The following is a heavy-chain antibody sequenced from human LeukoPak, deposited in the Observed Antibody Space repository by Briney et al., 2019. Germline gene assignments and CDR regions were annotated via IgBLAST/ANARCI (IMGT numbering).Heavy chain of an antibody. J-gene: IGHJ3*02. V-gene: IGHV5-51*01. D-gene: IGHD3-9*01. CDR3: ARQHDILTGYYDAFDI. Sequence: GESLKISCKGSGYSFTSYWIGWVRQMPGKGLEWMGIIYPGDSDTRYSPSFQGQVTISADKSISTAYLQWSSLKASDTAMYYCARQHDILTGYYDAFDIWGQGTMVTVSS. CDR1: GYSFTSYW. CDR2: IYPGDSDT.